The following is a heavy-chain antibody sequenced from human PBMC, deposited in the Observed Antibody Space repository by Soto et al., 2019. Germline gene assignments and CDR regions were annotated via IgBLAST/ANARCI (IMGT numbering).Heavy chain of an antibody. D-gene: IGHD2-15*01. Sequence: EVQLVESGGGLVQPGGSLRLSCAASGFTVSSNCMNWIRQAPGRGLEWVSVIYSTGGTYYADSVKGRFTISRDNSKNTLYLQMNSLRAEDTAVYYCARAGGPSNRYFDIWGRGTLVTFSS. V-gene: IGHV3-66*01. CDR2: IYSTGGT. CDR1: GFTVSSNC. CDR3: ARAGGPSNRYFDI. J-gene: IGHJ2*01.